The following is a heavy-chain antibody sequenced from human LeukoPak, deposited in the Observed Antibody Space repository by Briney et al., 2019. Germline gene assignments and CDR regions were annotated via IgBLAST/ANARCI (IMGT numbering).Heavy chain of an antibody. Sequence: ASVKVCCKAAGYTFTSYGISWVREAPGQGVEWMGWISAYNGNRNYAQKLKGRVTMTTDTATSTAYMEMRRRRWGDTAVYYCARDDSYDFWSGYYYYGMDVWGQGTTVTVSS. V-gene: IGHV1-18*01. J-gene: IGHJ6*02. CDR3: ARDDSYDFWSGYYYYGMDV. CDR1: GYTFTSYG. CDR2: ISAYNGNR. D-gene: IGHD3-3*01.